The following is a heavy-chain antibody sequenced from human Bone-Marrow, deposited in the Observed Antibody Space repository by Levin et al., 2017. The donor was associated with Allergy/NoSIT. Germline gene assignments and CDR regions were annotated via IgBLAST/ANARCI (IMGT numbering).Heavy chain of an antibody. J-gene: IGHJ6*03. CDR3: AKKSPTDSYYYMDV. V-gene: IGHV3-23*01. CDR1: GFTFSSYA. CDR2: ISSSAGNT. Sequence: GESLKISCAASGFTFSSYAMNWVRQAPGEGLEWVSSISSSAGNTYYADSVKGRFTISRDNSRNMMYLQMNSLGAEDTAVYYCAKKSPTDSYYYMDVWGKGTTVTVSS.